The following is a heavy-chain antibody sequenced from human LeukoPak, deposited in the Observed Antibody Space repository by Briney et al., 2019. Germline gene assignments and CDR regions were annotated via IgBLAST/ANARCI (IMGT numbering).Heavy chain of an antibody. J-gene: IGHJ4*02. CDR3: ARHRPTGGNTDASRRYFDY. CDR2: INPNSGDT. D-gene: IGHD2/OR15-2a*01. Sequence: ASVKVSCKASGYTFTGYYMHWVRQAPGQGLEWMGWINPNSGDTNYAQKFQGRVTMTRDTSISTAYMDLSRLRSDDTAVYYCARHRPTGGNTDASRRYFDYWGQGTLVTVSP. V-gene: IGHV1-2*02. CDR1: GYTFTGYY.